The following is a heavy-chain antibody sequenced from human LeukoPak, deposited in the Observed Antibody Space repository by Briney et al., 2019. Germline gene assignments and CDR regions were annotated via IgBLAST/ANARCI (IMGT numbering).Heavy chain of an antibody. CDR2: ISSSGSTI. CDR1: GFTFSSYE. CDR3: AREREDTAAYDY. Sequence: GGSLRLSCAASGFTFSSYEMNWVRQAPGKGLEGVSYISSSGSTIYYADSVKGRFIISRDNDKNSLYLQMNSLRAEDTAVYYCAREREDTAAYDYWGQGTLVTVSS. V-gene: IGHV3-48*03. J-gene: IGHJ4*02. D-gene: IGHD5-18*01.